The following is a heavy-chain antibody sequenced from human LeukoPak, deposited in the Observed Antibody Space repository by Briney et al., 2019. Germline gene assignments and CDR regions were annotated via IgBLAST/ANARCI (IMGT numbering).Heavy chain of an antibody. D-gene: IGHD3-10*01. CDR2: IIPILGTA. Sequence: GASVKVSCKASGGTFSSYAISWVRQAPGQGLEWMGRIIPILGTANYAQKFQGRVTITADKSTSTAYMELSSLRSEDTAVYYCARAPYYYGSGSVSGNWFDPWGQGTLVTVSS. CDR1: GGTFSSYA. J-gene: IGHJ5*02. V-gene: IGHV1-69*04. CDR3: ARAPYYYGSGSVSGNWFDP.